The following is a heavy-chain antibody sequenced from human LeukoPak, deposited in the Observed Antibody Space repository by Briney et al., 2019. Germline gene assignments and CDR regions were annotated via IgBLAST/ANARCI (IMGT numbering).Heavy chain of an antibody. J-gene: IGHJ4*02. CDR2: INPSGGST. CDR1: GYTFTSYY. CDR3: ARDDAAARPKTNFDY. D-gene: IGHD6-6*01. V-gene: IGHV1-46*01. Sequence: ASVKVSCKASGYTFTSYYMHWVGQAPGQGLEWMGIINPSGGSTSYAQKFQGRVTMTRDMSTSTVYMELSSLRSEDTAVYYCARDDAAARPKTNFDYWGQGPRVTVTS.